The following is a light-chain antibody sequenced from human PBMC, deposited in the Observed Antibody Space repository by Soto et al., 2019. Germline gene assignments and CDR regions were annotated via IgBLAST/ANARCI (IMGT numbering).Light chain of an antibody. CDR1: QSLLYSSNNKNY. CDR3: QQYCTTPST. J-gene: IGKJ1*01. CDR2: CAS. V-gene: IGKV4-1*01. Sequence: DIVMTQSPDSLAVSLGERATINCKSSQSLLYSSNNKNYLLWYQQKPVHPLKLLISCASTRESGVPDRFHGSGSGTNLTLTISSLQAADGAVYYCQQYCTTPSTFGHGTKIEMK.